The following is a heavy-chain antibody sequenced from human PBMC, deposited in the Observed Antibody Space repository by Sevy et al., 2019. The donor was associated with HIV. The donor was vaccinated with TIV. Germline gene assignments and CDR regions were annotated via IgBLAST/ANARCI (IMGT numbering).Heavy chain of an antibody. Sequence: GGSLRLSCAASGFTFSTYAMTWVRQAPGKGLEWVSYISSSGSTIYYADSVKGRFTISRDNAKNSLYLQMNSLRAEDTAVYYCAAGYSSSWATNYGMDVWGQGTTVTVSS. CDR1: GFTFSTYA. V-gene: IGHV3-48*03. D-gene: IGHD6-13*01. CDR2: ISSSGSTI. J-gene: IGHJ6*02. CDR3: AAGYSSSWATNYGMDV.